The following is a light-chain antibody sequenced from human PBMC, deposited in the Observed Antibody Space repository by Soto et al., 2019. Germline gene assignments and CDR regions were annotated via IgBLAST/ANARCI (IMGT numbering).Light chain of an antibody. CDR2: DAS. CDR3: QQHNDYTAVT. CDR1: QTISSS. V-gene: IGKV1-5*01. J-gene: IGKJ2*01. Sequence: DIQMTQSPSTLSASVGDRVTITCRASQTISSSLAWYQHKPGKAPKLLIFDASTLQTGVPSRFSGSGFGTEFTLIITGLQPDDFATYYCQQHNDYTAVTFGQGTKLEIK.